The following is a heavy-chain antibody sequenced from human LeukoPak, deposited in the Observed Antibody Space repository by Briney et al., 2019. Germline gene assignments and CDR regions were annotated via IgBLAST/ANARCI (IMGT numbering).Heavy chain of an antibody. Sequence: SETLSLTCTVSGYSITSGYYWGWIRQPPGKGLEWVGNSGSTYYNPSLKSRATISVDTSKNQFSLRLNSVTAADTAVYYCAREWAYWGQGTLVTVSS. CDR3: AREWAY. CDR1: GYSITSGYY. CDR2: SGST. J-gene: IGHJ4*02. V-gene: IGHV4-38-2*02.